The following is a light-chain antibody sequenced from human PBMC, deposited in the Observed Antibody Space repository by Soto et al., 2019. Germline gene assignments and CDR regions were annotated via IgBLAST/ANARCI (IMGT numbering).Light chain of an antibody. CDR2: DAS. Sequence: EIVLTQSPGTLSLSPGERATLSCRASQSVSSSYLAWYQQKPGQAPRLLIYDASSSATGIPDRFSGSGSGTDFTLTISRLEPEDFAVFYCQQYGSSPLTFGGGTKGAIK. CDR1: QSVSSSY. V-gene: IGKV3-20*01. CDR3: QQYGSSPLT. J-gene: IGKJ4*01.